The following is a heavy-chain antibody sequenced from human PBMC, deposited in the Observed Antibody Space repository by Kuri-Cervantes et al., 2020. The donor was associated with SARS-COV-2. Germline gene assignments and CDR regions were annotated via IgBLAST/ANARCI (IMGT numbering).Heavy chain of an antibody. J-gene: IGHJ6*03. CDR3: ARDPAAGLYYYYMDV. Sequence: SETLSLTCAVYGGSFRGYYWSWIRQPPGKGLEWIGEINHSGSTNYNPSLKSRVTISVDTSKNQFSLKLSSVTAEDTAVYYCARDPAAGLYYYYMDVWGKGTTVTVSS. V-gene: IGHV4-34*01. D-gene: IGHD6-13*01. CDR2: INHSGST. CDR1: GGSFRGYY.